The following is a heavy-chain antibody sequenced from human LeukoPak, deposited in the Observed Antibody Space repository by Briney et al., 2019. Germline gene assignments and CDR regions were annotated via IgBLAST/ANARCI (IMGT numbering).Heavy chain of an antibody. CDR1: DGSISSSSYY. Sequence: SETLSLTCTVSDGSISSSSYYWSWIRQPPGKGLEWIGYIYDSGSTNYNPSLSSRVTTSVDTSKNQFSLKLSSVTAADTAVYYCARGSGWFDPWGQGTLVTVSS. CDR2: IYDSGST. V-gene: IGHV4-61*01. J-gene: IGHJ5*02. CDR3: ARGSGWFDP. D-gene: IGHD3-10*01.